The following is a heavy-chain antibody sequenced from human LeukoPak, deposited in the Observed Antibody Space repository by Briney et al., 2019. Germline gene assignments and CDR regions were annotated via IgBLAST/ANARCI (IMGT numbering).Heavy chain of an antibody. D-gene: IGHD3-10*01. Sequence: ASVKVSCKASGYTFTSYDINWVRQAPGQGLEWMGWMNPNSGDTGYPQKFQGRVTMTRDTSITTAYMELSSLRSEDTAVYYCARSGFGSGISFDLWGQGTLVSVSS. CDR3: ARSGFGSGISFDL. J-gene: IGHJ5*02. CDR2: MNPNSGDT. CDR1: GYTFTSYD. V-gene: IGHV1-8*01.